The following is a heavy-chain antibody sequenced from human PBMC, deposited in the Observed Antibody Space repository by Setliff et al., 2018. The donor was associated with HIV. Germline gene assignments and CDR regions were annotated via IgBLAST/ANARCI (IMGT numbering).Heavy chain of an antibody. CDR3: ARCYYNFWSGYPLDYMDV. CDR2: IYTSGST. V-gene: IGHV4-59*10. Sequence: SETLSLTCAVYGGSVSGYYWSWIRQPPGKGLEWIGHIYTSGSTNYNPSLKSRVTMSVGTSKNQFSLKLSSVTAADTAVYYCARCYYNFWSGYPLDYMDVWGKGTTVTASS. D-gene: IGHD3-3*01. J-gene: IGHJ6*03. CDR1: GGSVSGYY.